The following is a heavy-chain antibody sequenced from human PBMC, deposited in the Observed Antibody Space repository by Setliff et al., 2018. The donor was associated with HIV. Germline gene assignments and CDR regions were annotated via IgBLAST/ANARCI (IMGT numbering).Heavy chain of an antibody. D-gene: IGHD2-8*01. Sequence: ASVKVSCKASGYTFTGYYAHWVRQAPGQGLEWMGRINPNSGGTNYAQKFQGRVTMTRDTSISTAYMELSRLRSDDTAVYYCATKVYCTNGVCLDAFDMWGQGTRVTVSS. J-gene: IGHJ3*02. CDR2: INPNSGGT. CDR3: ATKVYCTNGVCLDAFDM. CDR1: GYTFTGYY. V-gene: IGHV1-2*06.